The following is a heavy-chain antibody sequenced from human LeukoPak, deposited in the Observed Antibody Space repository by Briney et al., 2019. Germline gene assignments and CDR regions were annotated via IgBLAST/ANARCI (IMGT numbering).Heavy chain of an antibody. Sequence: PGGSLRLSCAASGFTFSDYFMSWVRQAPGKGLEWLSYINGRGTYIDYAESLKGRITISRDNAQNSLYLQMNSLRAEDTAVYYCARNGYGDTALDYWGQGTLVTVSS. J-gene: IGHJ4*02. D-gene: IGHD4-17*01. CDR2: INGRGTYI. CDR3: ARNGYGDTALDY. CDR1: GFTFSDYF. V-gene: IGHV3-11*06.